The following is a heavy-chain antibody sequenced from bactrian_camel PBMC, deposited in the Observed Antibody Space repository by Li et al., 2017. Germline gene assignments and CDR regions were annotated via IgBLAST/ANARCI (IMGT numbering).Heavy chain of an antibody. J-gene: IGHJ4*01. V-gene: IGHV3S40*01. D-gene: IGHD4*01. Sequence: DVQLVESGGGLVQPGGSLRISCSASGFTFSMYPMSWVRQTPGKGLEWVSAISSGGGRTYYANSVKGRFTISRDNAKNTVYLQMNSLKPEDTAVYYCVRASTETLEYSDYEPPNNYWGQGTQVTVS. CDR1: GFTFSMYP. CDR3: VRASTETLEYSDYEPPNNY. CDR2: ISSGGGRT.